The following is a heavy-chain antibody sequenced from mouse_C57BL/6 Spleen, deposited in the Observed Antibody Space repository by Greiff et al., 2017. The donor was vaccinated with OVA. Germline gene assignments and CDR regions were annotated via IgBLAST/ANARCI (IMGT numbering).Heavy chain of an antibody. J-gene: IGHJ4*01. CDR1: GYTFTDYY. CDR3: ARSDWAPCAMDY. V-gene: IGHV1-76*01. Sequence: QVQLQQSGAELVRPGASVKLSCKASGYTFTDYYINWVKQRPGQGLEWIARIYPGSGNTYYNEKFKGKATLTAEKSSSTAYMQLSSLTSEDSAVDFCARSDWAPCAMDYWCQGTSVTVSS. D-gene: IGHD4-1*01. CDR2: IYPGSGNT.